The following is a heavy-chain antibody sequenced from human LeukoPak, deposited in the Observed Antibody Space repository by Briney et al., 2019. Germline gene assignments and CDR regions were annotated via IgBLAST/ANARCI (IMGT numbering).Heavy chain of an antibody. CDR2: IYRGGDT. D-gene: IGHD4-17*01. CDR3: ARGTTVTTLYYYYGMDV. J-gene: IGHJ6*04. V-gene: IGHV3-66*02. Sequence: GGSLRLSCAVSGFTVSWNYMSWVRQAPGKGLEWVSVIYRGGDTYYADSVKGRFTISRDNSKNTLYLQMNSLRAEDTAVYYCARGTTVTTLYYYYGMDVWGKGTTVTVSS. CDR1: GFTVSWNY.